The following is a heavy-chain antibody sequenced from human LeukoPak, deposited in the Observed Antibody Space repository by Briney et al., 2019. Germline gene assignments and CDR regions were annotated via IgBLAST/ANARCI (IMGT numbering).Heavy chain of an antibody. V-gene: IGHV4-4*07. D-gene: IGHD3-10*01. Sequence: SETLSLTCTVSGDSISRYYWSWIRQPAGKGLEWIGRIYNGGIITYNPSLKSRVTISIDTSNNQFSLRLRFVTAADTAVYYCARDSGTTGEVKFDPWGQGTLVTVSS. CDR2: IYNGGII. CDR3: ARDSGTTGEVKFDP. J-gene: IGHJ5*02. CDR1: GDSISRYY.